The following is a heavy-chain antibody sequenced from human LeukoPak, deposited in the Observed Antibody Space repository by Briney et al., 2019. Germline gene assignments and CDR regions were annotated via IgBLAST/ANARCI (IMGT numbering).Heavy chain of an antibody. J-gene: IGHJ4*02. Sequence: GGSLRLSCSASGFTFSNFAMHWVRQAPGKGLEYVSTISSNGGATSYADSVKGRFTISRDNSKDTLYLQMSSLRPEDTAVYYCVKDPGYSSSWYFDYWGQGTLVPVSS. CDR1: GFTFSNFA. CDR3: VKDPGYSSSWYFDY. V-gene: IGHV3-64D*06. CDR2: ISSNGGAT. D-gene: IGHD6-13*01.